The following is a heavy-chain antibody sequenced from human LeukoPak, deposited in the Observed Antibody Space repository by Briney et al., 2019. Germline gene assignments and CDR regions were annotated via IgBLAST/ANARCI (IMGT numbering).Heavy chain of an antibody. CDR1: GYTFTSYG. J-gene: IGHJ3*02. V-gene: IGHV1-18*01. CDR2: ISAYNGNT. Sequence: ASVKVSCKASGYTFTSYGISWVRQAPGQGLEWMGWISAYNGNTNYAQKLQGRVTMTTDTSTSTAYMELRSLRSDDTAVYYCARVRGEWELQSAFDIWGQGTLVTVSS. CDR3: ARVRGEWELQSAFDI. D-gene: IGHD1-26*01.